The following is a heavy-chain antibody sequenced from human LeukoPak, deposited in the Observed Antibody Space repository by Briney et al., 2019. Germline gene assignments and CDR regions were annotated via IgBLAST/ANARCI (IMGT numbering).Heavy chain of an antibody. CDR3: ARTLTGYRFDY. CDR1: GGSFSGYY. J-gene: IGHJ4*02. CDR2: INHSGST. V-gene: IGHV4-34*01. Sequence: PSETLSLTCAVYGGSFSGYYWSWIRQPPGKGLEWIGEINHSGSTNYNPSLKSRVTISVDTSKNQFSLKLSSVTAADMAVYYCARTLTGYRFDYWGQGTLVTVSS. D-gene: IGHD3-9*01.